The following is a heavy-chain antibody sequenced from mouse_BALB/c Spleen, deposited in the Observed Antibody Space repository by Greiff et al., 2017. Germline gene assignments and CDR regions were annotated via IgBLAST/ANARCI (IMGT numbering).Heavy chain of an antibody. J-gene: IGHJ4*01. CDR1: GFSLTSYG. CDR3: ARHYGNWYAMDY. V-gene: IGHV2-6-2*01. D-gene: IGHD2-1*01. Sequence: VKLMESGPDLVAPSQSLSITCTVSGFSLTSYGVHWVRQPPGKGLEWLVVIWSDGSTTYNSALKSRLSISKDNSKSQVFLKMNSLQTDDTAMYYCARHYGNWYAMDYWGQGTSVTVSS. CDR2: IWSDGST.